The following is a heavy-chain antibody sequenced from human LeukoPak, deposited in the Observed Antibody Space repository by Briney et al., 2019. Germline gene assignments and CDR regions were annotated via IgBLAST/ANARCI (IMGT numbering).Heavy chain of an antibody. D-gene: IGHD3-22*01. CDR1: GFTFSSYA. Sequence: PGGSLRLSCAASGFTFSSYAMSWVRQAPGKGLEWVSAISGSGGSTYYADSVKGRFTISRDNSKNTLYLQMNRLRAEDTAVYYCTRGFYDSSADNWGQGTLVTVSS. CDR2: ISGSGGST. V-gene: IGHV3-23*01. J-gene: IGHJ4*02. CDR3: TRGFYDSSADN.